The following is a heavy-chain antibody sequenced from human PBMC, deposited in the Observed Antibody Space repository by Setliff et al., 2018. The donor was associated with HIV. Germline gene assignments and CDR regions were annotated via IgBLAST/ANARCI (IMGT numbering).Heavy chain of an antibody. V-gene: IGHV1-3*01. CDR2: INGGNGNT. CDR1: GYTFTRYN. D-gene: IGHD6-13*01. CDR3: ARPAYSSTWVDWYFDP. J-gene: IGHJ2*01. Sequence: GASVKVSCKASGYTFTRYNIHWVRQAPGQRLEWMVWINGGNGNTKYSQKFQDRVTITRDTSANTAYLELSGLRSEDTALYYCARPAYSSTWVDWYFDPWGRGTLVTVSS.